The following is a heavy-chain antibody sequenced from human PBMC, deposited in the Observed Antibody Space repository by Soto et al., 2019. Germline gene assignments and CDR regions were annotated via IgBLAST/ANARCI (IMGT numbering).Heavy chain of an antibody. J-gene: IGHJ5*01. D-gene: IGHD2-8*01. V-gene: IGHV6-1*01. Sequence: SQTLSLTCAISGDSVSTNSATWDWIRHSPSRDLEWLGRTYYRSKWYNDYAVSVKGRITINPDTSNNQLSLQLNSVTPDDTAVYYCARLIGNSWLDSWGQGTLVTVPP. CDR3: ARLIGNSWLDS. CDR2: TYYRSKWYN. CDR1: GDSVSTNSAT.